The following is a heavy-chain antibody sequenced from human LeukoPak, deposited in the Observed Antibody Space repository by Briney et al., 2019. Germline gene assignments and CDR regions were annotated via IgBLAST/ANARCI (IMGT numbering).Heavy chain of an antibody. D-gene: IGHD1-1*01. CDR2: INPRGDAT. V-gene: IGHV1-46*01. CDR3: AREGQQLKHFDY. CDR1: GYTFTDYP. J-gene: IGHJ4*02. Sequence: ASVKVSCKASGYTFTDYPINWVRQAPGQGLEWMGAINPRGDATIGAQKFQGRVTTTRDTSTSTVYIELSSLRSEDTAVYYCAREGQQLKHFDYWGQGTLVTVSS.